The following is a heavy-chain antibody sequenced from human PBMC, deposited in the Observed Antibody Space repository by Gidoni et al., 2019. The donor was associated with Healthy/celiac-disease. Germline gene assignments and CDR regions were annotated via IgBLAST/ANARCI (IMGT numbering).Heavy chain of an antibody. CDR2: INSDGSST. CDR3: ASELDGMDV. D-gene: IGHD6-13*01. V-gene: IGHV3-74*01. J-gene: IGHJ6*02. Sequence: EVQPVQSGGRLVQPRWSLTLSSAASGFTCSCYWMHWGRQAPGKGRVWVTRINSDGSSTSYADSVKGRSTISRDNAKNTLYLQMNSLRAEDTAVDYGASELDGMDVWGQGTTVTVSS. CDR1: GFTCSCYW.